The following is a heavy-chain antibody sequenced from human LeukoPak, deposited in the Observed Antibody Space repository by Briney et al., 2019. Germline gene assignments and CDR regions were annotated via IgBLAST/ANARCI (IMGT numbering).Heavy chain of an antibody. D-gene: IGHD4-11*01. CDR1: GFIFNKHA. CDR2: ISYDGSNK. Sequence: PGGSLRLSCAASGFIFNKHAMSWVRQAPGKGLEWVAVISYDGSNKYYADSVKGRFTISRDNSKNTLYLQMNSLRAEDTAVYYCAREDSNSPRTNYYYYGMDVWGQGTTVTVSS. V-gene: IGHV3-30-3*01. J-gene: IGHJ6*02. CDR3: AREDSNSPRTNYYYYGMDV.